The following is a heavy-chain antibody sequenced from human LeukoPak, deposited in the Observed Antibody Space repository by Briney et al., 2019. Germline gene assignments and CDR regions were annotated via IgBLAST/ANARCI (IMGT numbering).Heavy chain of an antibody. J-gene: IGHJ4*02. CDR2: IYPGDSDT. V-gene: IGHV5-51*01. CDR3: ARREFGMVRGVANFDY. D-gene: IGHD3-10*01. CDR1: GYSFTSYW. Sequence: GKSLKISCKGSGYSFTSYWIGWVRQMPGKGLEWMGIIYPGDSDTRYSPSLQGQVTISADKSISTAYLQWSSLKASDTAMYYCARREFGMVRGVANFDYWGQGTLVTVSS.